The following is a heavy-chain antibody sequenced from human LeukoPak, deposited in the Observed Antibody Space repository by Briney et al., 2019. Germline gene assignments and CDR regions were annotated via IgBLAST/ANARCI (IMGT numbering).Heavy chain of an antibody. CDR3: ARVGSVWFGELDY. J-gene: IGHJ4*02. CDR2: IYYSGST. V-gene: IGHV4-59*01. D-gene: IGHD3-10*01. Sequence: GSLRLSCAASGFTFSSYSMNWVRQAPGKGLEWIGYIYYSGSTNYNPSLKSRVTISVDTSKNQFSLKLRSVTAADTAVYYCARVGSVWFGELDYWGQGTLVTVSS. CDR1: GFTFSSYS.